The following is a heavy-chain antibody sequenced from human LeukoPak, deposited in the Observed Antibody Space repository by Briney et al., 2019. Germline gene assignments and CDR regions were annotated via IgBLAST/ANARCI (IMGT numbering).Heavy chain of an antibody. J-gene: IGHJ3*01. CDR1: GGSTRSYY. CDR3: ARDPSHNSGYFDV. CDR2: IFSDGTT. V-gene: IGHV4-4*07. Sequence: SETLSLTCTVSGGSTRSYYWNWIRQPAGKGLEWIGHIFSDGTTAYNPSLKSRVTMSVDTSKDQFSLKLTFVTATDTAIYFCARDPSHNSGYFDVWGQGTMVTVSS. D-gene: IGHD3-22*01.